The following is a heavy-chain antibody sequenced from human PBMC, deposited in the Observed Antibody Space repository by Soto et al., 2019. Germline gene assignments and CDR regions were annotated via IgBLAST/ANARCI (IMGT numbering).Heavy chain of an antibody. D-gene: IGHD6-19*01. CDR3: AREVAGTGTFDL. Sequence: SQTLSLPCVISVDSVSSNSAAWNWIRQSPSRGLEWLGRTYYRSKWYDDYAVSVKSRITINPDTSKNQFSLHLNSVTPEDAAVYYCAREVAGTGTFDLWGPGTMVTISS. CDR2: TYYRSKWYD. J-gene: IGHJ3*01. CDR1: VDSVSSNSAA. V-gene: IGHV6-1*01.